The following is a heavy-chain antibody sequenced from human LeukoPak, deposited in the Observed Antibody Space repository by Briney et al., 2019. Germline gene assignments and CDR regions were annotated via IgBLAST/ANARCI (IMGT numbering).Heavy chain of an antibody. Sequence: GGSLRLSCAASGFTFSSYWMNWVRQAPGKGLEWVANIKQDGSEKYYVDSVKGRFTISRDNAKNSLYLQMNSLRAEDTAVYYCARPPYSGGDAFDIWGQGTMVTVSS. V-gene: IGHV3-7*01. J-gene: IGHJ3*02. CDR3: ARPPYSGGDAFDI. CDR1: GFTFSSYW. D-gene: IGHD1-26*01. CDR2: IKQDGSEK.